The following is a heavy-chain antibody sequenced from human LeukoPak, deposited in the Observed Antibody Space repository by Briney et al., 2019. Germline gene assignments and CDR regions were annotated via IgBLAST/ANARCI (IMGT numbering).Heavy chain of an antibody. J-gene: IGHJ3*02. CDR3: ARVFTMVRGARGDI. CDR2: IYYSGST. Sequence: SQTLSLTCTVSGGSISSGGYYWSWIRQHPGKGLEWIGYIYYSGSTYYNPSLKSRVTISVDTSKNQFSLKLSSATAADTAVYYCARVFTMVRGARGDIWGQGTMVTVSS. D-gene: IGHD3-10*01. V-gene: IGHV4-31*03. CDR1: GGSISSGGYY.